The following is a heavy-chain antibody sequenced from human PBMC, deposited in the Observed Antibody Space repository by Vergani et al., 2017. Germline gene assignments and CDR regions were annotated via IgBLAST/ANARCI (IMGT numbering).Heavy chain of an antibody. CDR3: ARHGLFRGGAIDY. CDR1: GGSFSGYY. Sequence: QVQLQQWGAGLLKPSETLSLTCAVYGGSFSGYYWSWIRQPPGKGLEWIGEINHSGSTNYNPSLKSRVTISVDTSKNQFSLKLSSVTAADTAVYYCARHGLFRGGAIDYWGQGTLVTVSS. J-gene: IGHJ4*02. V-gene: IGHV4-34*01. CDR2: INHSGST. D-gene: IGHD2-15*01.